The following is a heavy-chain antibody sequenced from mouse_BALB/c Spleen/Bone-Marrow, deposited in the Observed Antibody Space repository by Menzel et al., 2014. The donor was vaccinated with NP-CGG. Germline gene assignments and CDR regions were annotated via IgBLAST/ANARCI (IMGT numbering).Heavy chain of an antibody. CDR1: GFDFSRYW. D-gene: IGHD4-1*01. Sequence: EVKLEKSGGGLMQTGGSLKLSCAASGFDFSRYWMSWVRQAPGKGLEWIGEINPDSSTINYTPSLKDKFIISRDNAKNTLFLQMSKVRSEDTALYYCARHWDWYFDFLGAGTTVTVSS. V-gene: IGHV4-1*02. CDR2: INPDSSTI. J-gene: IGHJ1*01. CDR3: ARHWDWYFDF.